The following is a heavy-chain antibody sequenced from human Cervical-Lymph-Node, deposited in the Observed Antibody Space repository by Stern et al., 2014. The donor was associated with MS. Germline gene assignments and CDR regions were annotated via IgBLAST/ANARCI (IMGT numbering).Heavy chain of an antibody. CDR2: INPSGGRT. CDR3: ARDGMTAATYYFDF. CDR1: GYSFTSYY. J-gene: IGHJ4*02. V-gene: IGHV1-46*01. D-gene: IGHD6-13*01. Sequence: QVQLMQSGAEVKKPGASVKVSCKASGYSFTSYYMHWVRQAPGQGLEWMGIINPSGGRTNYAQKFQDRVTMTRDTSTSTVYMEMSSLRSEDTALYYCARDGMTAATYYFDFWGQGTVVTVSS.